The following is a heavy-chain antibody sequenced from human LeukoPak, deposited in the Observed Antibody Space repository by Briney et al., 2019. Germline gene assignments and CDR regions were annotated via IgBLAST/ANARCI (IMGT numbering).Heavy chain of an antibody. D-gene: IGHD3-22*01. CDR3: AKRGVVIRVILVAFHKEAYYFDS. CDR2: ISSGDRT. CDR1: GFTFSSYA. J-gene: IGHJ4*02. V-gene: IGHV3-23*01. Sequence: PGGSLRLSCAASGFTFSSYAMNWVRQAPGKGLEWVAGISSGDRTFHAESVKGRFTISRDKSKDTLYLQMNSLRAEDTAVYFCAKRGVVIRVILVAFHKEAYYFDSWGQGALVTVSS.